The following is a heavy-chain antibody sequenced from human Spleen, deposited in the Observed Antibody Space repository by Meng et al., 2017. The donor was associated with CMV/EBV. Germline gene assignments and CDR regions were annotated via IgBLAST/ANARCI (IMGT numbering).Heavy chain of an antibody. D-gene: IGHD3-3*01. Sequence: ASVKVSCKASGYTFTTYGSSWVRQTPGQGLEWMGWISANNGNTNYAQKLQGRVTMTTDTTTSTAYMEQRSLSSDDTAVYYCASDSTRFLEWLPFDYWGQGTLVTVSS. CDR2: ISANNGNT. J-gene: IGHJ4*02. CDR3: ASDSTRFLEWLPFDY. V-gene: IGHV1-18*01. CDR1: GYTFTTYG.